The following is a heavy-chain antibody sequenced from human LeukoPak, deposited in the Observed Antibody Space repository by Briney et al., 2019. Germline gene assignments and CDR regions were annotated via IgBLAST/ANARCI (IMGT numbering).Heavy chain of an antibody. V-gene: IGHV3-30*02. CDR3: ARDPYSGSYGNYYYYFMDV. Sequence: GGSVRLSCAASGFTFSSYGMYWVRQAPGKGLEWVAFTRYDGSNKYYADSVKGRFTISRDNSKNTLYLKMNSLRAEDTAVYYCARDPYSGSYGNYYYYFMDVWGKGTTVTISS. CDR2: TRYDGSNK. J-gene: IGHJ6*03. D-gene: IGHD1-26*01. CDR1: GFTFSSYG.